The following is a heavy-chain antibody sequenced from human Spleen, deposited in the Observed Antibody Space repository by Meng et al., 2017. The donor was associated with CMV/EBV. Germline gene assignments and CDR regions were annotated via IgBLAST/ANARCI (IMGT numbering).Heavy chain of an antibody. V-gene: IGHV3-23*01. J-gene: IGHJ5*02. CDR2: ISGSGDST. D-gene: IGHD2-2*01. Sequence: FSRYAMSWVRQAPGKGLEWVSGISGSGDSTYYANSVKGRFTISRDNSKNRLYLQMNSRRDEDTAVYYCVKGYCSSISCYGYGNRFDPWGQGTLVTVSS. CDR3: VKGYCSSISCYGYGNRFDP. CDR1: FSRYA.